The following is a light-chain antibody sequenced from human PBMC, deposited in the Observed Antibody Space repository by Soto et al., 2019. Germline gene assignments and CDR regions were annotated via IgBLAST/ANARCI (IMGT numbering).Light chain of an antibody. CDR2: DVS. Sequence: QSALTQPASVSGSPGQSTTISCTGTSSDVGGYNEVSWYQQRPGKAPKLMIFDVSNRPSGVSNHFSGSKSGNTASLTISGLQAEDEAYYYCSSHAAGSTLIFGGGTKLTVL. V-gene: IGLV2-14*03. CDR3: SSHAAGSTLI. CDR1: SSDVGGYNE. J-gene: IGLJ2*01.